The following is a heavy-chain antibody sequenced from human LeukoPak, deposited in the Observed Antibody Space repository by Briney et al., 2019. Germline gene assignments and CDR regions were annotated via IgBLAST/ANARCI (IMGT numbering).Heavy chain of an antibody. CDR2: IYYSGST. V-gene: IGHV4-39*01. J-gene: IGHJ3*02. CDR3: ASVMYYYDSSGYYNDAFDI. D-gene: IGHD3-22*01. CDR1: GGSISSSSYY. Sequence: SETLSLTCTVSGGSISSSSYYWGWIRQPPGKGLEWIGSIYYSGSTYYNPSLKSRVTISVDTSKNQFSLKLSSVTAADTAVYYCASVMYYYDSSGYYNDAFDIWGQGTMVTVSS.